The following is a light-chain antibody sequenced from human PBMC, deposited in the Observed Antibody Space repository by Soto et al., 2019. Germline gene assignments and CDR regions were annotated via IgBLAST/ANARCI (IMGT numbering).Light chain of an antibody. Sequence: EIVLTQSPGNLSLSPGERATLSCRASQSVSSSYLAWYQQKPGQAPSLLIYGASSSATGIPDRFSGSGSGTDFTLTISRLEPEDFAVYYCQQYGSSPPWTFGQGTKVDIK. V-gene: IGKV3-20*01. CDR2: GAS. J-gene: IGKJ1*01. CDR3: QQYGSSPPWT. CDR1: QSVSSSY.